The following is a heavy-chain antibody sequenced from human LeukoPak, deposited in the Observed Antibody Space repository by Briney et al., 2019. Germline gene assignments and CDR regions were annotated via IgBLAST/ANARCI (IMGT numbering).Heavy chain of an antibody. V-gene: IGHV3-49*04. CDR3: TRSPHYGSGSYYNWVFDY. J-gene: IGHJ4*02. CDR1: GLTFGDYA. CDR2: IRSKAYGGTT. Sequence: GGSLRLSCTASGLTFGDYAMSWVRQAPGKGLEWVGFIRSKAYGGTTEYAASVKGRFTISRDDSKSIAYLQMNSLKTEDTAVYYCTRSPHYGSGSYYNWVFDYWGQGTLVTVSS. D-gene: IGHD3-10*01.